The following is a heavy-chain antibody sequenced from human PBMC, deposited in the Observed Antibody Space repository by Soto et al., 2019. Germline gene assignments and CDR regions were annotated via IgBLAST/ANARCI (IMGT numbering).Heavy chain of an antibody. D-gene: IGHD3-22*01. V-gene: IGHV4-31*03. CDR1: GGSISSGGYY. CDR3: ARADYDSSGYYYYFDY. Sequence: TSETLSLTCTVSGGSISSGGYYWSWIRQHPGKGLEWIGYIYYSGSTYYNPSLKSRVTISVDTSKNQFSLKLSSVTAADTAVYYCARADYDSSGYYYYFDYWGQGTLVTVSS. J-gene: IGHJ4*02. CDR2: IYYSGST.